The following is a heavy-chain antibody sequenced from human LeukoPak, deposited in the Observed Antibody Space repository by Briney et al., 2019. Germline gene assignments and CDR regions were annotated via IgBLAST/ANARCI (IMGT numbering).Heavy chain of an antibody. CDR1: EFSVGSNY. CDR2: IYSGGST. J-gene: IGHJ3*02. D-gene: IGHD3-10*01. CDR3: AKVLIWTYGSGNYYKGAFDI. V-gene: IGHV3-66*01. Sequence: GGSLRLSCAASEFSVGSNYMTWVRQAPGKGLEWVSLIYSGGSTYYADSVKGRFTISRDNSKNTLYLHMNSLRAEDTAVYYCAKVLIWTYGSGNYYKGAFDIWGQGTRATVFS.